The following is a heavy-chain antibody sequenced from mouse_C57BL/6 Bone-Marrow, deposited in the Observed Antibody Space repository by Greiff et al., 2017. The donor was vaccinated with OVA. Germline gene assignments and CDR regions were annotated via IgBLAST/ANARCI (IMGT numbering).Heavy chain of an antibody. Sequence: QVQLQQSGAELARPGASVKLSCKASGYTFTSYGISWVKQRTGQGLEWIGEIYPRSGSTNYNEKFKSKATLTVDKSSSTAYMQLSSLTSEDSAVYYCAIIYYGNYGFAYWGQGTLVTVSA. D-gene: IGHD2-1*01. CDR3: AIIYYGNYGFAY. CDR1: GYTFTSYG. V-gene: IGHV1-81*01. CDR2: IYPRSGST. J-gene: IGHJ3*01.